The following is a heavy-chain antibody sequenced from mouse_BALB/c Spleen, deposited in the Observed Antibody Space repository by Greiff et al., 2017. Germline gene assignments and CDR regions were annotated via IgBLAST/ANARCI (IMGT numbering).Heavy chain of an antibody. CDR1: GYNFTSYW. J-gene: IGHJ4*01. Sequence: QVQLQQPGAELVKPGTSVKLSCKASGYNFTSYWINWVKLRPGQGLEWIGDIYPGSGSTNYNEKFKSKATLTVDTSSSTAYMQLSSLASEDSALYYCARGAGLLQYYAMDYWGQGTSVTVSS. CDR3: ARGAGLLQYYAMDY. V-gene: IGHV1-55*01. CDR2: IYPGSGST. D-gene: IGHD2-3*01.